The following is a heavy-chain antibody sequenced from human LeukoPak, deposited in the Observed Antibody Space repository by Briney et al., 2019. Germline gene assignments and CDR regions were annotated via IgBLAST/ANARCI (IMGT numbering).Heavy chain of an antibody. CDR2: INHSGST. D-gene: IGHD1-26*01. CDR1: GGSFSGYY. CDR3: ARGGWERLYYYYYYMDV. V-gene: IGHV4-34*01. J-gene: IGHJ6*03. Sequence: PSETLSLTCAVYGGSFSGYYWSWIRQPPGKGLEWIGEINHSGSTNYNPSLKSRVTISVDTSKNQFSLKLSSVTAADTAVYYCARGGWERLYYYYYYMDVWGKGTTVTVSS.